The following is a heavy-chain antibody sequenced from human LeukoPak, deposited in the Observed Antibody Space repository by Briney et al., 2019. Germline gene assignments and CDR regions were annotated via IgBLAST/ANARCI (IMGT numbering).Heavy chain of an antibody. CDR1: GYSISSGYY. D-gene: IGHD1-14*01. Sequence: SETLSLTCTVSGYSISSGYYWGWIRQPPGEGLEWIGSISHSGSTYYKPSLKSRVTISVDTSKNKFSLKLRSVTAADTAVYYCARVTSRLGWFDPCGQGTLVTVSS. J-gene: IGHJ5*02. CDR2: ISHSGST. V-gene: IGHV4-38-2*02. CDR3: ARVTSRLGWFDP.